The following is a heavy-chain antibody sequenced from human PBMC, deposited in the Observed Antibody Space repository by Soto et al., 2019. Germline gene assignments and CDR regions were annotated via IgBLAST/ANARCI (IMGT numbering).Heavy chain of an antibody. CDR1: GGSFSGYY. CDR2: INHSGST. J-gene: IGHJ4*02. D-gene: IGHD1-26*01. Sequence: LSLTCAVYGGSFSGYYWSWIRQPPGKGLEWIGEINHSGSTNYNPSLKSRVTISVDTSKNQFSLKLSSVTAADTAVYYCASFIVGATLGYFDYWGQGTLVTVSS. CDR3: ASFIVGATLGYFDY. V-gene: IGHV4-34*01.